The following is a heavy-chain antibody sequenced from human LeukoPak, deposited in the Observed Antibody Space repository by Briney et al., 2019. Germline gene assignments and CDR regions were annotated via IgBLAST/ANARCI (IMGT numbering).Heavy chain of an antibody. CDR3: ARDLGSRDGYNPPNLFDN. V-gene: IGHV1-18*01. D-gene: IGHD5-24*01. Sequence: GASVKVSCKASGYTFTSYGISWVRQAPGQGLEWMGWISAYNGNTNYAQKLQGRVTMTTDTSTSTVYMELSSLRSEDTAVYYCARDLGSRDGYNPPNLFDNWGQGTLVTVSS. J-gene: IGHJ4*02. CDR2: ISAYNGNT. CDR1: GYTFTSYG.